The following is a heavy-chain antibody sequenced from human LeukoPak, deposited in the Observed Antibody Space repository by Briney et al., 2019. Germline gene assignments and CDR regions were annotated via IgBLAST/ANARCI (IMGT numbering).Heavy chain of an antibody. CDR2: IHYSGST. Sequence: SETQPLTCTVSGYSISSGYYWGWIRQPPGKGLEWIGYIHYSGSTNYKSSLKSRVTISVDTSKNHFSLKLSSVTAADTAVYYCARRVNRSSFDYWGQGTLVTVSS. CDR1: GYSISSGYY. D-gene: IGHD2-21*01. CDR3: ARRVNRSSFDY. J-gene: IGHJ4*02. V-gene: IGHV4-61*01.